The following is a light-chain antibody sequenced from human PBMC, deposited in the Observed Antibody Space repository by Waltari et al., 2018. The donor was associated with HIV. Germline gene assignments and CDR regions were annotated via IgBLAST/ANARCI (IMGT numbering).Light chain of an antibody. CDR1: TRAFNDNKS. CDR2: EVS. V-gene: IGLV2-14*01. CDR3: SSYKTRNSVV. J-gene: IGLJ2*01. Sequence: QSALIQLASVSGSPGQSVTIPCTGTTRAFNDNKSVSWYQQPPGRAPKLIIFEVSYRPSGVSDRFSGSKSGSTASLTISGLQTEDEADYYCSSYKTRNSVVFGGGTELIV.